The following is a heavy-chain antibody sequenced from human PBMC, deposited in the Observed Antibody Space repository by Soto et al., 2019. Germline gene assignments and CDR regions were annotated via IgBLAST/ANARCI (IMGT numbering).Heavy chain of an antibody. CDR1: GFSFSTSGVG. D-gene: IGHD3-3*01. J-gene: IGHJ3*02. V-gene: IGHV2-5*02. CDR2: IYWDDDK. Sequence: QITLKESGPTLVKPTQTLTLTCSFSGFSFSTSGVGVGWIRQPPGKALEWLALIYWDDDKRYSPSLKSRLTITQDTSENQIVHTLTNMDPVDTATYYCARRITIFGLLSIHDAFDIWGQGTMVTVSS. CDR3: ARRITIFGLLSIHDAFDI.